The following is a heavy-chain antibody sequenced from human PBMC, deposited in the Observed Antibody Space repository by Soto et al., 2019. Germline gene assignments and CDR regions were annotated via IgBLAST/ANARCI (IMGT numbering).Heavy chain of an antibody. CDR2: MSPSSGDT. J-gene: IGHJ4*02. D-gene: IGHD3-10*01. V-gene: IGHV1-8*01. CDR3: ARGVDAGVDY. CDR1: GYTFANYD. Sequence: ASVKVSCKASGYTFANYDINWLRQAAGQGLEWMGWMSPSSGDTGYAQKFQGRVTMTRDTSINTAYVELSSLRSEDTALYYCARGVDAGVDYWGQGTLVTVS.